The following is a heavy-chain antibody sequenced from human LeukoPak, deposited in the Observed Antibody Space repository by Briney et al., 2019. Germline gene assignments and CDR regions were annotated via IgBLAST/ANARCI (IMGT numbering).Heavy chain of an antibody. CDR3: ANLYCSGGSCYPQYFQH. CDR2: LYRGGGT. V-gene: IGHV3-66*02. D-gene: IGHD2-15*01. J-gene: IGHJ1*01. Sequence: GGSLRLSCAASGFTVSINRMSWVRQAPGKGLEWVALLYRGGGTYYADSVKGRFTISGDNSKNTLHLQMNNPRTEETAVYYCANLYCSGGSCYPQYFQHWGQGTLVTVSS. CDR1: GFTVSINR.